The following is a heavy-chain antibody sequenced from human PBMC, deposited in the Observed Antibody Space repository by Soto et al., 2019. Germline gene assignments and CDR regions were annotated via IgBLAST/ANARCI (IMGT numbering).Heavy chain of an antibody. CDR2: ISYDGSNK. V-gene: IGHV3-30*18. J-gene: IGHJ4*02. Sequence: QVQLVESGGGVVQPGRSLRLSCAASGFTFSRYGMHWVRQAPGKGLEWVAVISYDGSNKYYADSVKGRFTISRDNSKNTLYLQMNSLRAEDTAVYYCANSRGSAAAGTGDYWGQGTLVTVSS. D-gene: IGHD6-13*01. CDR3: ANSRGSAAAGTGDY. CDR1: GFTFSRYG.